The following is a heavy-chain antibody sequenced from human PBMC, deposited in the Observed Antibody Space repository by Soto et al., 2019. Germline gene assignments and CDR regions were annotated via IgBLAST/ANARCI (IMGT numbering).Heavy chain of an antibody. J-gene: IGHJ6*02. D-gene: IGHD6-19*01. Sequence: ETLSLTCTVSGGSISSYYWSWIRQPPGKGLEWIGYIYYSGSTNYNPSLKSRVTISVDTSKNQFSLKLSSVTAADTAVYYCARTIAVAGTGDYYYGMDVWGQGTTVTVSS. CDR3: ARTIAVAGTGDYYYGMDV. CDR2: IYYSGST. V-gene: IGHV4-59*01. CDR1: GGSISSYY.